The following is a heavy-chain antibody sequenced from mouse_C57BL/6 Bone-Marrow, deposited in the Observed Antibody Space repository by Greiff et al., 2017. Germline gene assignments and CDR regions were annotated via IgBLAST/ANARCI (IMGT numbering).Heavy chain of an antibody. V-gene: IGHV14-4*01. CDR1: GFNIKDDY. CDR2: IDPGNGDT. J-gene: IGHJ3*02. Sequence: VQLKQSGAELVRPGASVTLSCTASGFNIKDDYMHWVKQRPEQGLEWIGWIDPGNGDTEYASKFQGKATITADTSSNTAYLQLSSLTSEDTAVYYCTTGGYWGQGTLVTVSA. CDR3: TTGGY.